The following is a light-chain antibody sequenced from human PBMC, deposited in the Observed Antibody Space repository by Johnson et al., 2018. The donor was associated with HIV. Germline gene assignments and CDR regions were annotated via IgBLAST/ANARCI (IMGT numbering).Light chain of an antibody. CDR3: GTWDSSLSAGEV. J-gene: IGLJ1*01. Sequence: QSVLTQSPSVSAAPGQKVTISCSGSGSNIGNNYVSWYQQLPGTAPKLLIYDNNKRPSGIPDRFSGSKSGTSATLGITGLQTGDEADYYCGTWDSSLSAGEVFGTGTKVTVL. CDR2: DNN. CDR1: GSNIGNNY. V-gene: IGLV1-51*01.